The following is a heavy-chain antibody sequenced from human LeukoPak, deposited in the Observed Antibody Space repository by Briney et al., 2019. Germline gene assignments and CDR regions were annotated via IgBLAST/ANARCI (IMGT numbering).Heavy chain of an antibody. J-gene: IGHJ4*02. CDR1: GFTFSHYA. CDR2: IWNDGSDK. CDR3: AKDAERGFDFSNSLQS. D-gene: IGHD4-11*01. Sequence: PGRSLRPSCTTSGFTFSHYAMHWVRQAPGKGLEWVAVIWNDGSDKYYGDSVKGRFTISRDNSKKTVYLQLSSPRVEDTAVYYCAKDAERGFDFSNSLQSWGQGTLVTVSS. V-gene: IGHV3-33*06.